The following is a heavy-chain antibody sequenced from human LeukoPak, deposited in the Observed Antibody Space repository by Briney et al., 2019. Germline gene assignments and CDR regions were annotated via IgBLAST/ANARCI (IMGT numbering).Heavy chain of an antibody. D-gene: IGHD1-7*01. J-gene: IGHJ6*02. V-gene: IGHV3-7*01. Sequence: GGSLRLSCAASGFTFSSYWMSWVRQAPGKGLEWVANIKQDGREKYYVDSVKGRFTISRDNAKNSLYLQMNSLRAEDTAVYYCAREITAGTTRGPYYYGMDVWGQGTTVTVSS. CDR1: GFTFSSYW. CDR2: IKQDGREK. CDR3: AREITAGTTRGPYYYGMDV.